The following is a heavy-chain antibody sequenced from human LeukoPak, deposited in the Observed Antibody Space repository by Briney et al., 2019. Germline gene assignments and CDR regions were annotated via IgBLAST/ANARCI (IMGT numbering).Heavy chain of an antibody. Sequence: SETLSLTCAVYGGSFSGYYWSWIRQPPGKGLECIGEIHHSGSTNYNPSLKSRVTISVDTSKNQFSLKLSSVTAADTAVYYCARLYCSGGTCYSDRGAFDIWGQGTMVTVSS. CDR3: ARLYCSGGTCYSDRGAFDI. J-gene: IGHJ3*02. V-gene: IGHV4-34*01. CDR1: GGSFSGYY. CDR2: IHHSGST. D-gene: IGHD2-15*01.